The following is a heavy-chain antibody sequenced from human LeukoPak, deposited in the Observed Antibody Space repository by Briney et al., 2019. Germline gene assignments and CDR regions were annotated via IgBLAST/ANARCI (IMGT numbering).Heavy chain of an antibody. CDR1: GYTFTSYG. CDR2: ISAYNGNT. V-gene: IGHV1-18*01. CDR3: ARDNRITMVRGATYYGMDV. D-gene: IGHD3-10*01. J-gene: IGHJ6*02. Sequence: HGASVKVSCKASGYTFTSYGISWVRQAPGQGLEWMGWISAYNGNTNYAQKLQGRVTMTTNTSTSTAYMELRSLRSDDTAVYYCARDNRITMVRGATYYGMDVWGQGTTVTVPS.